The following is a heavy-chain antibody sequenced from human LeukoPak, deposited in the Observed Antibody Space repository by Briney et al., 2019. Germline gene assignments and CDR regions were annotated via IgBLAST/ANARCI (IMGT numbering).Heavy chain of an antibody. CDR3: ATTYYDILTGYYNGPFDY. V-gene: IGHV3-23*01. J-gene: IGHJ4*02. Sequence: GGSLRLSCAASGFTFSSYAMSWVRQAPGKGLEWVSAISGSGGSTYYADSVKGRFTISRDNSKNTLYLQMNSLRAEDTAVYYCATTYYDILTGYYNGPFDYWGQGTLVTVSS. CDR1: GFTFSSYA. D-gene: IGHD3-9*01. CDR2: ISGSGGST.